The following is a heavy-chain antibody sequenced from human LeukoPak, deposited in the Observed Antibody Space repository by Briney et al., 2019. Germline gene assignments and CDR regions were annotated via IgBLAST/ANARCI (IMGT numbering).Heavy chain of an antibody. D-gene: IGHD6-13*01. CDR2: ISSSSSYI. CDR1: GFTFSSYS. J-gene: IGHJ4*02. Sequence: GGSLRLSCAASGFTFSSYSMNWVRQAPGEGLEWVSSISSSSSYIYYADSVKGRFTISRDNAKNSLYLQMNSLRAEDTAVYYCAKTGRSGYSSSWDFDYWGQGTLVTVSS. CDR3: AKTGRSGYSSSWDFDY. V-gene: IGHV3-21*06.